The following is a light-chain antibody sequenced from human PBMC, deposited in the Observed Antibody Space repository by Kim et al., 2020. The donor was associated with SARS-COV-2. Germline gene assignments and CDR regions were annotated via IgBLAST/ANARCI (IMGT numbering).Light chain of an antibody. CDR2: AAS. Sequence: GDKVTITCRASRDISNHLAWYQQSPGEIPKLLIYAASSLHTGVPSRFSGSGSGTYFTLTITSLQPEDAAVYYCQNYDDAPLTFGGGTKVDIK. CDR1: RDISNH. CDR3: QNYDDAPLT. V-gene: IGKV1-27*01. J-gene: IGKJ4*01.